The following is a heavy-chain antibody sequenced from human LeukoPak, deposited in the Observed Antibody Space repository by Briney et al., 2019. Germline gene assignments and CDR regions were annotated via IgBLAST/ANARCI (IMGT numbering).Heavy chain of an antibody. D-gene: IGHD6-19*01. J-gene: IGHJ4*02. Sequence: ASVKVSCKTSGYTFTCYGISWVRQAPGHGLEWMGWISTYNGNTNYAQNLQGRVIMTTDTSTSTAYMELRSLRSDDTAVYYCARDTYNSGWCSDYWGQGTLVTVSS. V-gene: IGHV1-18*01. CDR3: ARDTYNSGWCSDY. CDR2: ISTYNGNT. CDR1: GYTFTCYG.